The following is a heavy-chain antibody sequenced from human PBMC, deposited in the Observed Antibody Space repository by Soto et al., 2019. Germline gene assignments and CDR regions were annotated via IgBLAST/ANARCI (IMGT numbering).Heavy chain of an antibody. CDR3: ARDMDSSGTVDY. Sequence: GGSLRLSCGASGFTFSSYGMHWVRQAPGKGLEWVAVIWYDGSNKYYADSVKGRFTISRDNSKNTLYLQMNSLRAEDTAVYYCARDMDSSGTVDYWGQGTLVTVSS. D-gene: IGHD6-19*01. CDR2: IWYDGSNK. CDR1: GFTFSSYG. J-gene: IGHJ4*02. V-gene: IGHV3-33*01.